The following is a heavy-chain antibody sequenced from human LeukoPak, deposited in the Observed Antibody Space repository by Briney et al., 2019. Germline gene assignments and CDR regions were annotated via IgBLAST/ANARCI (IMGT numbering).Heavy chain of an antibody. CDR2: IYYSGST. V-gene: IGHV4-39*01. CDR1: GGSISSSSYY. J-gene: IGHJ4*02. D-gene: IGHD2-2*01. Sequence: PSETLSFTCTVSGGSISSSSYYWRLICHPPGKGLEWIGSIYYSGSTYHNPSLKSRVTISVDTSKNQFSLKLSSVTAADTAVYYCARHGGQLLDIFFDYWGQGTLVTVSS. CDR3: ARHGGQLLDIFFDY.